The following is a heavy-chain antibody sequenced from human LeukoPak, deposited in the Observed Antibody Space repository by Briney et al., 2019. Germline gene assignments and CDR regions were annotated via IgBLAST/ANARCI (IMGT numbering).Heavy chain of an antibody. D-gene: IGHD2-15*01. J-gene: IGHJ4*02. CDR1: GVSISSGDYY. CDR2: IYYSGST. Sequence: PSETLSLTCTVSGVSISSGDYYWSWIRQPPGKGLEWIGYIYYSGSTYYNPSLKSRVTISVDTSKNQFSLKLSSVTAADTAVYYCASSRIVVVVFDYWGQGTLVTVSS. V-gene: IGHV4-30-4*01. CDR3: ASSRIVVVVFDY.